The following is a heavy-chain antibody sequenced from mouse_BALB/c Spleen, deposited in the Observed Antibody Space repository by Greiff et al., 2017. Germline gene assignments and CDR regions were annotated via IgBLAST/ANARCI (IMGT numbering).Heavy chain of an antibody. V-gene: IGHV1-54*01. CDR2: INPGSGGT. CDR1: GYAFTNYL. D-gene: IGHD1-1*01. J-gene: IGHJ2*01. Sequence: VQLQQSGAELVRPGTSVKVSCKASGYAFTNYLIEWVKQRPGQGLEWIGVINPGSGGTNYNEKFKGKATLTADKSSSTAYMQLSSLTSDDSAVYFCARPYYYGSSPDDWGQGTTLTVSS. CDR3: ARPYYYGSSPDD.